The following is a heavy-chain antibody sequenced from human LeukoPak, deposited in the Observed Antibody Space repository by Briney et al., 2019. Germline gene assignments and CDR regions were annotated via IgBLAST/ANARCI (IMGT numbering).Heavy chain of an antibody. CDR3: ARGGRITLFGVVIMRAFDI. CDR1: GGSFSGYY. J-gene: IGHJ3*02. Sequence: PSETLSLTCVVYGGSFSGYYWTWIRQPPGKGLEWIGEINDSGSSNYNPSLKSRITMSVDTSESQISLKLSSVTAADTAVYYCARGGRITLFGVVIMRAFDIWGQGTMVTVSS. CDR2: INDSGSS. V-gene: IGHV4-34*01. D-gene: IGHD3-3*01.